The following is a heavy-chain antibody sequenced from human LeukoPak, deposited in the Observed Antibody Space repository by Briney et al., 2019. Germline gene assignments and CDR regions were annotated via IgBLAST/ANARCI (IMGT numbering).Heavy chain of an antibody. CDR2: INWNGGST. J-gene: IGHJ4*02. CDR3: ACLRDGYNYAPYFDY. V-gene: IGHV3-20*04. Sequence: PGGSLRLSCAASGFTFSSYSMDWVRQAPGKGLEWVSGINWNGGSTGYADSVKGRFTISRDNAKNSLYLQMNSLRAEDTALYYCACLRDGYNYAPYFDYWGQGTLVTVSS. D-gene: IGHD5-24*01. CDR1: GFTFSSYS.